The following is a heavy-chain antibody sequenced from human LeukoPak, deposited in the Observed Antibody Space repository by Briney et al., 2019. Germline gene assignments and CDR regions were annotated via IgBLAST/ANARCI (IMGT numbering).Heavy chain of an antibody. Sequence: GWSLRLSCAASRFPFRSYSMNWVRQAPGKGLAWVSSISSSSSYIYYADSVKGRFTISRDNARNSLYLEMNSLRAEDTAVDYCARGGVRYYYYIDVWGKGTTVTISS. CDR2: ISSSSSYI. D-gene: IGHD3-3*01. CDR1: RFPFRSYS. CDR3: ARGGVRYYYYIDV. J-gene: IGHJ6*03. V-gene: IGHV3-21*01.